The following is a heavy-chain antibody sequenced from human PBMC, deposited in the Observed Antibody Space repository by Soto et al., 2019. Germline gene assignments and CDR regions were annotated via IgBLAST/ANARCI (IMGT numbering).Heavy chain of an antibody. V-gene: IGHV4-39*07. CDR2: IYYTGTT. CDR1: GGSISSSSYY. CDR3: ARLGGYYQAFNI. D-gene: IGHD3-22*01. Sequence: PSETLSLTCTVSGGSISSSSYYWGWIRQPPGKGLEWIGSIYYTGTTTYNPSLRSRVAISLDASKSQFSLNLRSVTAADTAVYYCARLGGYYQAFNIWGPGALVTVSS. J-gene: IGHJ4*01.